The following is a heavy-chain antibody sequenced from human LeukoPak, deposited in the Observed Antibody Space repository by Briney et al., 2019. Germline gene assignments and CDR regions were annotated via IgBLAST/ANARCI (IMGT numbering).Heavy chain of an antibody. CDR2: IYYIGST. V-gene: IGHV4-59*08. Sequence: SETLSLTCAVPGGSISSYYWSWIRQPPGKGLEWIGYIYYIGSTNYNPSLKSRVTISVDTSKNQFSLKLSSVSAAVAAVYYCARRWAYDYFDYWGQGALVTVSS. J-gene: IGHJ4*02. CDR3: ARRWAYDYFDY. D-gene: IGHD1-26*01. CDR1: GGSISSYY.